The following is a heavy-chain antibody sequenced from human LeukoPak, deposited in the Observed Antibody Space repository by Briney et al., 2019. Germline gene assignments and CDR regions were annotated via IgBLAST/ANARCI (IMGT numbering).Heavy chain of an antibody. Sequence: GASVKVSCKASGYTFTGYYMHWVRQAPGQGLEWMGWINPNSGGTNYAQKFQGRVTMTRDTSISTAYMELSRLRSDDTAVYYCARAPDYYDSSGYPNWFDPWGQGTLVTVPS. D-gene: IGHD3-22*01. V-gene: IGHV1-2*02. CDR2: INPNSGGT. CDR1: GYTFTGYY. CDR3: ARAPDYYDSSGYPNWFDP. J-gene: IGHJ5*02.